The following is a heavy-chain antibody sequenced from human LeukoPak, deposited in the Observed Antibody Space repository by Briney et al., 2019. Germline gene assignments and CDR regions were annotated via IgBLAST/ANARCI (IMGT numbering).Heavy chain of an antibody. CDR2: INDYNDNT. D-gene: IGHD2-2*01. CDR1: DYTFTSYG. J-gene: IGHJ3*02. V-gene: IGHV1-18*01. CDR3: ASRYCSSSTSCYAEDAFDI. Sequence: EASVKVSCKASDYTFTSYGFSWVRQAPGQGLEWMGWINDYNDNTNYAQKLQGRVTMTTDTSTSTAYMELRSLRSDDTAVYYCASRYCSSSTSCYAEDAFDIWGQGTMVTVSS.